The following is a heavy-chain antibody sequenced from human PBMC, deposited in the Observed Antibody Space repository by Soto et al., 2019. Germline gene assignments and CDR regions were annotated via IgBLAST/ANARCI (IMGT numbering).Heavy chain of an antibody. CDR3: ARAEEYSSSWGLFDP. J-gene: IGHJ5*02. CDR1: GGSISSGAYF. Sequence: QVQLQESGPGLVKPSQTLSLTCTVSGGSISSGAYFWSWIRQHPGRGLEWIGYIYYRGSTYYNPSLKSRLSISVDTSKNQFPLTLTSVTAADTDMYYCARAEEYSSSWGLFDPWGQGILVTVSS. V-gene: IGHV4-31*03. D-gene: IGHD6-13*01. CDR2: IYYRGST.